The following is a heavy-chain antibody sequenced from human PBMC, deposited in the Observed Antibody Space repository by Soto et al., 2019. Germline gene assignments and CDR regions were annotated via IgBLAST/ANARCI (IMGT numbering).Heavy chain of an antibody. CDR1: GFTFSDQY. D-gene: IGHD3-10*01. CDR2: IRNKANSYTT. J-gene: IGHJ4*02. V-gene: IGHV3-72*01. Sequence: EVQLVESGGGLVQPGASLRLSCAASGFTFSDQYMDWVRQAPGKGLEWVGRIRNKANSYTTDYAASVKGRFTISRDDSKNSLYLQMNSLKTEDTAVYYCVTLLGPTRDFDYWGQGTLVTVSS. CDR3: VTLLGPTRDFDY.